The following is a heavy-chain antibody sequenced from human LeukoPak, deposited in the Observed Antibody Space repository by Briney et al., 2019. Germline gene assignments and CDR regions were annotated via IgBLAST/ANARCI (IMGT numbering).Heavy chain of an antibody. V-gene: IGHV1-3*01. CDR3: ARDPRNYYGSGSYSGAFDI. D-gene: IGHD3-10*01. Sequence: ASVKGSCKASGYTFTSYAMHWVRQAPGQRLEWMGWINAGNGNTKYSQKFQGRVTITRDTSASTAYMELSSLRSEDTAVYYCARDPRNYYGSGSYSGAFDIWGQGTMVTVSS. CDR1: GYTFTSYA. CDR2: INAGNGNT. J-gene: IGHJ3*02.